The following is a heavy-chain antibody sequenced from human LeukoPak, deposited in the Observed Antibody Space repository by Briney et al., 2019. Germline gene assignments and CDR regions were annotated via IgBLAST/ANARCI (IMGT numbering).Heavy chain of an antibody. CDR2: INPSGGST. CDR3: AREPGYSSGWYGRFDY. CDR1: GYTFTSYY. V-gene: IGHV1-46*01. Sequence: GASVKVSCKASGYTFTSYYMHWVRQAPGQGLEWMGIINPSGGSTSYAQEFQGRVTMTTDTSTSTAYMELRSLRSDDTAVYYCAREPGYSSGWYGRFDYWGQGTLVTVSS. J-gene: IGHJ4*02. D-gene: IGHD6-19*01.